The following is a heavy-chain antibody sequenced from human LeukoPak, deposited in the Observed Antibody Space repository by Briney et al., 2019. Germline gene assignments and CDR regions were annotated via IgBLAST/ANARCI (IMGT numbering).Heavy chain of an antibody. CDR1: GFTFSSYS. CDR3: ARANTGDFDY. D-gene: IGHD2-8*01. CDR2: ISSSSSYI. V-gene: IGHV3-21*01. J-gene: IGHJ4*02. Sequence: GGSLRLSCAASGFTFSSYSMNWVRQSPGKGLEWVSSISSSSSYIYYADSVKGRFTISRDNAKNSLYLQMNSLRAEDTAVYYCARANTGDFDYWGQGTLVTVSS.